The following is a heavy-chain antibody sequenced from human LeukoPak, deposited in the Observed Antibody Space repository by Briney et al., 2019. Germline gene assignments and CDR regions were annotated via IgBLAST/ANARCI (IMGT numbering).Heavy chain of an antibody. CDR3: ARVKDIAVAGAIDY. Sequence: GGSLRLSCAASGFTFSSYEMNWVRQAPGKGLEWVSYISGSGSTRYYADSVKGRFTISRDNAKNSLYLQMNTLRAEDTALYYCARVKDIAVAGAIDYWGQGTLVTVSS. V-gene: IGHV3-48*03. D-gene: IGHD6-19*01. J-gene: IGHJ4*02. CDR2: ISGSGSTR. CDR1: GFTFSSYE.